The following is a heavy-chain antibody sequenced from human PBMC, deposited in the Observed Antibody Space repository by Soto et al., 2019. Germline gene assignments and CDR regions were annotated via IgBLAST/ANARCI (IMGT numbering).Heavy chain of an antibody. CDR2: INVGDDKT. D-gene: IGHD3-16*02. V-gene: IGHV1-3*01. CDR3: ARAKYVYIWGSYHPFDQ. CDR1: GKSFDNFA. Sequence: QVPLVQSGAEVKKPGASVRLSCKVSGKSFDNFAVHWVRQTPGQRPEWMGRINVGDDKTKYSEKFQGRVIVSYDTSATTAYMELRALSSEDTAVYYCARAKYVYIWGSYHPFDQWAQGAQVTV. J-gene: IGHJ4*02.